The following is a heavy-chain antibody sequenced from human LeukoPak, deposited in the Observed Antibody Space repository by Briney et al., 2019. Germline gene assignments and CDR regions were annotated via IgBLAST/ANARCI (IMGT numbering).Heavy chain of an antibody. CDR2: INPNSGGT. Sequence: ASVKVSCKASGYTFTGYYMHWVRQAAGQGLEWMGWINPNSGGTNYAQKLQGRVTMTTDTSTSTAYMELRSLRSDDTAVYYCARGVGSGYYYVPYAFDIWGQGTMVTVSS. D-gene: IGHD3-22*01. CDR1: GYTFTGYY. V-gene: IGHV1-2*02. J-gene: IGHJ3*02. CDR3: ARGVGSGYYYVPYAFDI.